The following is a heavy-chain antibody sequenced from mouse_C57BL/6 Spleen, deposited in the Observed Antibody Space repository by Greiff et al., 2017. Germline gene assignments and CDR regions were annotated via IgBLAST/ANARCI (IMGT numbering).Heavy chain of an antibody. CDR3: ARKRAPGEGFAY. CDR1: GYTFTDYN. J-gene: IGHJ3*01. D-gene: IGHD3-3*01. CDR2: INPNNGGT. Sequence: VQLQQSGPELVKPGASVKMSCKASGYTFTDYNMHWVKQSHGKSLEWIGYINPNNGGTSYNQKFKGKATLTVNKSSSTAYMELRSLTSEDSAVYYCARKRAPGEGFAYWGQGTLVTVSA. V-gene: IGHV1-22*01.